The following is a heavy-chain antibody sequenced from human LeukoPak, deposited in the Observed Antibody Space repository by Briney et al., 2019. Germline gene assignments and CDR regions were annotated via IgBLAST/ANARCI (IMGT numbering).Heavy chain of an antibody. V-gene: IGHV4-34*01. Sequence: SETLSLTCAVYGASFSGYYWSWIRQPPGKGLEWIGEINHSGSTNYNPSLKSRLTISVDTSKKQFSLKLSSVTAADTAVYYCVRGSVGYTYGSAFDIWGQGTMVTVSS. J-gene: IGHJ3*02. D-gene: IGHD5-18*01. CDR2: INHSGST. CDR3: VRGSVGYTYGSAFDI. CDR1: GASFSGYY.